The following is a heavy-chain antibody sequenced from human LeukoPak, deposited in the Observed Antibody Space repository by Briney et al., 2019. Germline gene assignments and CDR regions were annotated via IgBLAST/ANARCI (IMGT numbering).Heavy chain of an antibody. J-gene: IGHJ4*02. CDR3: ARDPYGGRAVDY. CDR1: GFSFRNYW. V-gene: IGHV3-74*01. CDR2: ICSDGSCT. Sequence: PGGSLRLSCAASGFSFRNYWMHWVRQAPGKGLEWVSRICSDGSCTSYADSVKGRFTMSRDNARNTLYLQVNSLRGEDTGVYYCARDPYGGRAVDYWGRETLVTVSS. D-gene: IGHD4-23*01.